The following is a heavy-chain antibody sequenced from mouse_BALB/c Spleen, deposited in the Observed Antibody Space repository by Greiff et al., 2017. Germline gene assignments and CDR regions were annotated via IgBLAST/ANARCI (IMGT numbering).Heavy chain of an antibody. CDR2: IWAGGST. CDR1: GFSLTSYG. V-gene: IGHV2-9*02. CDR3: ARSVYHYAMDY. J-gene: IGHJ4*01. Sequence: VKLQESGPGLVAPSQSLSITCTVSGFSLTSYGVHWVRQPPGKGLEWLGVIWAGGSTNYNSALMSRLSISKDNSKSQVFLKMNSLQTDDTAMYYCARSVYHYAMDYWGQGTSVTVSS. D-gene: IGHD2-1*01.